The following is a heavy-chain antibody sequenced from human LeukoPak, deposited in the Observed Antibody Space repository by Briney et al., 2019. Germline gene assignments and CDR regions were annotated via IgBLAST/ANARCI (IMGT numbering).Heavy chain of an antibody. D-gene: IGHD6-25*01. CDR2: INHSANT. J-gene: IGHJ4*02. V-gene: IGHV4-34*01. CDR1: GGSFSGYY. Sequence: SETLPLTCAVYGGSFSGYYWSWIRQPPGKGLEWIGEINHSANTNYNPSLKSRVTISVDTSKNQFSLRLTSVTAADTAVYYWASAVGQRTDASGGYGGRGTLVTVSS. CDR3: ASAVGQRTDASGGY.